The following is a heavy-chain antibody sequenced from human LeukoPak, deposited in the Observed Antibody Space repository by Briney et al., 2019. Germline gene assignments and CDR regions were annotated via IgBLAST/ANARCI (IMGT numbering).Heavy chain of an antibody. CDR3: ARGGDGYSYYYYYMDV. Sequence: ASVKVSCKASGYTFTSYDINWVRQATGQGLEWMGWMNPKSGNTGYAQKFQGRVTMTRNTSISTAYMELSSLRSEDTAVYYCARGGDGYSYYYYYMDVWGKGTTVTVSS. D-gene: IGHD5-24*01. J-gene: IGHJ6*03. CDR1: GYTFTSYD. V-gene: IGHV1-8*01. CDR2: MNPKSGNT.